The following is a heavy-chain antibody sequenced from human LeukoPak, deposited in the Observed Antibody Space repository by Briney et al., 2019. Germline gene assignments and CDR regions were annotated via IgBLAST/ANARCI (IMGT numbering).Heavy chain of an antibody. V-gene: IGHV4-59*12. Sequence: SETLSLTCSVSGGSISSYYWSWIRQPPGKGLEWIGYIYYSGRTSYNPSLKSRVTISVDTSKNQFSLKLSSVTAADTAVYYCARALGYCSSTSCYYYYYYMDVWGKGTTVTVSS. D-gene: IGHD2-2*01. J-gene: IGHJ6*03. CDR1: GGSISSYY. CDR2: IYYSGRT. CDR3: ARALGYCSSTSCYYYYYYMDV.